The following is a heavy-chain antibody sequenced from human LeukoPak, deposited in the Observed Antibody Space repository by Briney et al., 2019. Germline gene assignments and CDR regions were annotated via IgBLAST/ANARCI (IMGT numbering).Heavy chain of an antibody. CDR1: GFTFSTSW. V-gene: IGHV3-7*01. CDR3: AKDRYCSGGSCSNWFDP. J-gene: IGHJ5*02. CDR2: IKQDGSEK. D-gene: IGHD2-15*01. Sequence: GGSLRLSCAASGFTFSTSWMTWVRQAPGKGLEWVANIKQDGSEKYYADSVKGRFTISRDNSKNTLYLQMNSLRAEDTAVYYCAKDRYCSGGSCSNWFDPWGQGTLVTVSS.